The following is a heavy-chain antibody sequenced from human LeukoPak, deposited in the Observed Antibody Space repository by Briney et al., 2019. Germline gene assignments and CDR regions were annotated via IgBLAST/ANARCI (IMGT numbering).Heavy chain of an antibody. CDR2: INPNSGGT. J-gene: IGHJ3*02. D-gene: IGHD1-26*01. V-gene: IGHV1-2*02. Sequence: GASVKVSCKASGYTFPCYYMHWVRQAPGQGLEWMGWINPNSGGTNYAQKFQGRVTMTRDTSISTAYMELSRLRSDDTAVYYCANSLLLELRSFDIWGQGTMVTVSS. CDR3: ANSLLLELRSFDI. CDR1: GYTFPCYY.